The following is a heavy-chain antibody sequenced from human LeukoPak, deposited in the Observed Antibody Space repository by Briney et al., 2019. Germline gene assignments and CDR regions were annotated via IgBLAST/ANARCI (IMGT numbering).Heavy chain of an antibody. CDR2: ISSSGGTP. CDR1: GFTFPNYY. CDR3: AREAPKADGYNPDFDD. J-gene: IGHJ4*02. D-gene: IGHD5-24*01. V-gene: IGHV3-11*01. Sequence: GGSLRLSCAASGFTFPNYYMSWIRQAPGKGLEWLSYISSSGGTPYYADSVKGRFTISRDNAKNSLFLQMTSLRVEDTAVYYCAREAPKADGYNPDFDDWGQGTLVTVSS.